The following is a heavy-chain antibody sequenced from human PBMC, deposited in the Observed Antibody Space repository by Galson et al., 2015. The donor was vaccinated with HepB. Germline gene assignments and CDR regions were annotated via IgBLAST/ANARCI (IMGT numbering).Heavy chain of an antibody. CDR1: GYTFTSYA. V-gene: IGHV1-3*01. CDR3: ARDGGYSSGWYWGSFDY. D-gene: IGHD6-19*01. J-gene: IGHJ4*02. Sequence: SVKVSCKASGYTFTSYAMHWVRQAPGQRLEWMGWINAGNGNTKYSQKFQGRVTITRDTSASTAYMELSSLRSEDTAVYYCARDGGYSSGWYWGSFDYWGQGTLVTVSS. CDR2: INAGNGNT.